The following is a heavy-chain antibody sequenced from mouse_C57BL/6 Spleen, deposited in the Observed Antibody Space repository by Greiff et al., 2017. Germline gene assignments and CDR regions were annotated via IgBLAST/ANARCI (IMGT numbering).Heavy chain of an antibody. Sequence: VQLQQSGAELVKPGASVKLSCKASGYTFTEYTIHWVKQRSGQGLEWIGWFYPGRGSIKYNEKFKDKATLTADKSSSTVYMGLSRLTSEDSAVYFCARHEGDYYGSSHWYFDVWGTGTTVTVSS. CDR1: GYTFTEYT. V-gene: IGHV1-62-2*01. D-gene: IGHD1-1*01. CDR2: FYPGRGSI. J-gene: IGHJ1*03. CDR3: ARHEGDYYGSSHWYFDV.